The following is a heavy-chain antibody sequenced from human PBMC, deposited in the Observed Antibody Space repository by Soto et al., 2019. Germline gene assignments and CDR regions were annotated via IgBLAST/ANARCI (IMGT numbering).Heavy chain of an antibody. D-gene: IGHD2-15*01. V-gene: IGHV3-74*01. CDR1: GFTFSTYW. Sequence: EVQLVESGGGLVQPGGSLRLSCEASGFTFSTYWMHWVRQAPGKGLVWVARINGDGSSTSSADSVRGRFTISRDNAKNTLYLHMNSLRAEDTAVYYCARDRLVGDTLDAFDIWGQGTMVTVSS. CDR3: ARDRLVGDTLDAFDI. J-gene: IGHJ3*02. CDR2: INGDGSST.